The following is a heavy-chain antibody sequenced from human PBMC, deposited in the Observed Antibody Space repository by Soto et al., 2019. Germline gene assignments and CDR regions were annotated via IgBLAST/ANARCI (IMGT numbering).Heavy chain of an antibody. V-gene: IGHV1-2*02. Sequence: ASVKVSCKASGYTFTDYYIHWVRQAPGQGLEWMGWINPNSGGKKYAQKFQGRVTMTRDTSISTAYMDLTRLRSDDTAVYYCARQLAYCGGDCYTEPIDYWGQGTLVTVSS. CDR3: ARQLAYCGGDCYTEPIDY. CDR2: INPNSGGK. D-gene: IGHD2-21*02. J-gene: IGHJ4*02. CDR1: GYTFTDYY.